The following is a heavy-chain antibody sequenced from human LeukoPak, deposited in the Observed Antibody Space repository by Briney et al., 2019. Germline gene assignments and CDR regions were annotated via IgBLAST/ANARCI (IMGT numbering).Heavy chain of an antibody. CDR1: GFTFGNYW. Sequence: GGSLRLSCAASGFTFGNYWMSWVRQAPGKGLEWVANIKQDGSDKYYVDSVTGRFTISRDNAKNSLYLQMNSLRAEDTAVYYCARWATSFDLWGQGALVTVSS. V-gene: IGHV3-7*01. J-gene: IGHJ4*02. D-gene: IGHD4-11*01. CDR3: ARWATSFDL. CDR2: IKQDGSDK.